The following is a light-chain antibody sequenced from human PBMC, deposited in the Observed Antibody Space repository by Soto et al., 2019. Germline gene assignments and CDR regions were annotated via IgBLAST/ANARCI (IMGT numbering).Light chain of an antibody. CDR1: QSISSW. V-gene: IGKV1-5*03. J-gene: IGKJ1*01. CDR2: KAS. CDR3: QQYNSYSWT. Sequence: DIQMTQSPSTLSASVGDRFTITCRASQSISSWLAWYQQKPGKATKLLIYKASSLESGVPSRFSGSGSGTEFTLTISSLQPDDFATYYCQQYNSYSWTFGQGTKVEIK.